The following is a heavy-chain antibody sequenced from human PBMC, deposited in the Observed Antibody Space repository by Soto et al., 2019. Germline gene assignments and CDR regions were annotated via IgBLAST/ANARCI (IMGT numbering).Heavy chain of an antibody. CDR2: IFSSGST. Sequence: PSETLSLTGTVSGGSINTFYWSWFRQPAGKGLEWIGRIFSSGSTSFNPSLESRVAMSVDTSKNHFSLNLSSVTAADMAVYYCAREGSYGAYNFAHGIQLWSFDFWGQGALVTVS. CDR3: AREGSYGAYNFAHGIQLWSFDF. CDR1: GGSINTFY. D-gene: IGHD5-18*01. V-gene: IGHV4-4*07. J-gene: IGHJ4*02.